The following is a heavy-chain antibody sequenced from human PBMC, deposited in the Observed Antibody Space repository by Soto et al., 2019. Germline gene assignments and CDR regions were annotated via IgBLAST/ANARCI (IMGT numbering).Heavy chain of an antibody. CDR1: GFTFGDYA. V-gene: IGHV3-49*03. CDR2: IRSKAYGGTT. Sequence: GGSLRLSCTASGFTFGDYAMSWFRQAPGKGLEWVGFIRSKAYGGTTEYAASVKGRFTISRDDSKSMAYLQMNSLKTEDTAVYYCTRDGGGSSETSAFDIWGQGTMVTVSS. D-gene: IGHD6-13*01. J-gene: IGHJ3*02. CDR3: TRDGGGSSETSAFDI.